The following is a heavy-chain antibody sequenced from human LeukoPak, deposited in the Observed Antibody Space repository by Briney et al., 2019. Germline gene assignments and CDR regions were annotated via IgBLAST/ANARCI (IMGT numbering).Heavy chain of an antibody. D-gene: IGHD6-13*01. J-gene: IGHJ4*02. CDR3: AIGAGSSWYMDYFDY. V-gene: IGHV1-69*05. CDR2: IIPIFGTA. Sequence: SVKVSCKASGGTFSSYAISWVRQAPGQGLEWMGRIIPIFGTANYAQKLQGRVTITTDESTSTAYMELSSLRSEDTAVYYCAIGAGSSWYMDYFDYWGQGTLVTVSS. CDR1: GGTFSSYA.